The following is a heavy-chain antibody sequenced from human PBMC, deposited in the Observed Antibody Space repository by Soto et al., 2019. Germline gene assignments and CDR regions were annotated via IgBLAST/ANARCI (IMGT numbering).Heavy chain of an antibody. CDR1: GFTFDDYA. CDR3: AKDIGYYYGSVSYYGPIAY. J-gene: IGHJ4*02. Sequence: GGSLRLSWAAAGFTFDDYAMHWVRQAPGKGLEWVSGISWNSGGIGYADSVKGRFTISRDNAKNSLYLQMHSLRAEDTALYYCAKDIGYYYGSVSYYGPIAYWGQGTLVTVSS. V-gene: IGHV3-9*01. CDR2: ISWNSGGI. D-gene: IGHD3-10*01.